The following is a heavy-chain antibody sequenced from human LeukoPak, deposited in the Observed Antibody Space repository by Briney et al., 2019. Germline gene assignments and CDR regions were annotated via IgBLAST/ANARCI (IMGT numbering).Heavy chain of an antibody. J-gene: IGHJ4*02. CDR2: ISYNGNQ. CDR3: AREVPDAMQFGFDY. D-gene: IGHD2-2*01. CDR1: AFTFVNYG. Sequence: GRSLRLSCEASAFTFVNYGFHWVRQAPVKALEWVAFISYNGNQKYGDSVKGRFTVSRDNAKNTLYLQMNSLRSEDTAVYYCAREVPDAMQFGFDYWGQGTLVTVSS. V-gene: IGHV3-30-3*01.